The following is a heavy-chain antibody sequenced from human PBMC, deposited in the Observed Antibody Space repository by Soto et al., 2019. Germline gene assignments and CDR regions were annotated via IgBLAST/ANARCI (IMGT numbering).Heavy chain of an antibody. J-gene: IGHJ6*02. V-gene: IGHV4-34*01. CDR3: ARVSGIDSCGMDD. D-gene: IGHD3-10*01. CDR2: INHSGST. Sequence: PSETLSLTCAVYGRSFSVYYWSWIRQPPGKGLEWIGEINHSGSTNYNPSLKSRVTISVDTSKNQFSLKLSSVTAADTAVYYCARVSGIDSCGMDDWVQVTTVT. CDR1: GRSFSVYY.